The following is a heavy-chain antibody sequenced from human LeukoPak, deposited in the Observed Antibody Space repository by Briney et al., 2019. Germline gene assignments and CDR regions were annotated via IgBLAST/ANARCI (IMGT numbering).Heavy chain of an antibody. CDR3: ARDYCSGGSCYPSN. D-gene: IGHD2-15*01. Sequence: SESLSLTCTVSGGSISSSDYYWGWIRQPPGKGLQWIGNIYYSGDTYYNPSLKSRVTISLDTSKNQFSLQLSSVTAADTAMYYCARDYCSGGSCYPSNWGQGTLVTVSS. J-gene: IGHJ4*02. CDR1: GGSISSSDYY. CDR2: IYYSGDT. V-gene: IGHV4-39*07.